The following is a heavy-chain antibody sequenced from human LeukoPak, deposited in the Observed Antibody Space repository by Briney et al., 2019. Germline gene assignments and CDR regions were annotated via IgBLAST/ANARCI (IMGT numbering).Heavy chain of an antibody. CDR2: IYYSGST. CDR1: GGSISSSSYY. D-gene: IGHD3-10*01. Sequence: SETLSLTCTVSGGSISSSSYYWGWLRQPPGKGLEWIGSIYYSGSTYYNPSLKSRVTISVDTSKNQFSLKLSSVTAADTAVYYCARGLLWFGELRGNYFDYWGQGTLVTVSS. V-gene: IGHV4-39*07. J-gene: IGHJ4*02. CDR3: ARGLLWFGELRGNYFDY.